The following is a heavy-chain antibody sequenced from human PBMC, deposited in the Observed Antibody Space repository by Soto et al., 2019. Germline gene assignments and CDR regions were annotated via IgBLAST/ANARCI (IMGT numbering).Heavy chain of an antibody. CDR3: ARHPKITIFGVVMDYGMDV. CDR2: IYYSGST. V-gene: IGHV4-39*01. D-gene: IGHD3-3*01. J-gene: IGHJ6*02. Sequence: SETLSLTCTVSGGSISSSSYYWGWIRQPPGKGLEWIGSIYYSGSTYYNPSLKSRATISVDTSKNQFSLKLSSVTAADTAVYYCARHPKITIFGVVMDYGMDVWGQGTTVTVSS. CDR1: GGSISSSSYY.